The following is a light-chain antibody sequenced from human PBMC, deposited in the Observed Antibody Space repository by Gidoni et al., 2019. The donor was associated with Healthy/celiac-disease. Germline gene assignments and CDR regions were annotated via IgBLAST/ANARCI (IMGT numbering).Light chain of an antibody. V-gene: IGLV2-14*01. CDR1: SSDVGGYNY. CDR2: DVS. CDR3: SSYTSSSTLV. Sequence: QSALTQPASGSGSPGQSITISCTGTSSDVGGYNYVSWYQQHPGKAPKLMIYDVSNRPSGVSNRFSGSNSGNTASLTISGLQAEDEADYYCSSYTSSSTLVFGGGTKLTVL. J-gene: IGLJ2*01.